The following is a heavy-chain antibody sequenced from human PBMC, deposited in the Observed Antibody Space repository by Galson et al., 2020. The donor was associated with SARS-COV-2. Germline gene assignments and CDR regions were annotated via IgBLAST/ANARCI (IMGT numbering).Heavy chain of an antibody. CDR2: INSDGNST. Sequence: GESLKISCAASGFTFSTYWMHWVRQAPGKGLMWVSRINSDGNSTGYADSVKGRFTISRDNAKNTLYLQMNSLRVEDTAIYYCAATRAYWGQGTLVTVSS. V-gene: IGHV3-74*01. CDR1: GFTFSTYW. CDR3: AATRAY. J-gene: IGHJ4*02. D-gene: IGHD1-26*01.